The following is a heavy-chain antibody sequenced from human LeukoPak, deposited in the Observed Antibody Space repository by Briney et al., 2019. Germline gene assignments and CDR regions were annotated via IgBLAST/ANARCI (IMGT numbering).Heavy chain of an antibody. D-gene: IGHD3-10*01. Sequence: ASVKVSCKASGYSFADYYMHWVRQAPGQGLEWMGWIKPNSGGTRSAQKFQGRVTTTRDTSISTAYMELSSLRYDDTAVYYCATNILVRDIINWFDPRGQGTLVTVSS. CDR2: IKPNSGGT. V-gene: IGHV1-2*02. J-gene: IGHJ5*02. CDR1: GYSFADYY. CDR3: ATNILVRDIINWFDP.